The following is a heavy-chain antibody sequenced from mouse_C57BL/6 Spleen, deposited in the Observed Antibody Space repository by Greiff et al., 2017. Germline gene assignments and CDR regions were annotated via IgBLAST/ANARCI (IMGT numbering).Heavy chain of an antibody. CDR2: IHPNSGST. Sequence: QVQLKQPGAELVKPGASVKLSCKASGYTFTSYWMHWVKQRPGQGLEWIGRIHPNSGSTNYNEKFKSTATLTVDKSSSTAYMQLSSLTSEYSAVYYCARSTITPVVPGDWGQGTTLTVSS. CDR1: GYTFTSYW. D-gene: IGHD1-1*01. CDR3: ARSTITPVVPGD. V-gene: IGHV1-64*01. J-gene: IGHJ2*01.